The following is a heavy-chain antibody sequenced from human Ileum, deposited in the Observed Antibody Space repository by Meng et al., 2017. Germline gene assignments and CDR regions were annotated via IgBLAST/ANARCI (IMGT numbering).Heavy chain of an antibody. D-gene: IGHD3-10*01. Sequence: QVQPMQSGPDVKKPGAYVKVSCKASDYTFTGYGVSWVRQAPGQGLEWMAWLGAHDGDTSHAPKFQGRVTVSADRPTATAYMELRSLRSDDTAVYYCARGTPGRSYSDYWGQGTLVTVSS. V-gene: IGHV1-18*01. CDR3: ARGTPGRSYSDY. CDR1: DYTFTGYG. CDR2: LGAHDGDT. J-gene: IGHJ4*02.